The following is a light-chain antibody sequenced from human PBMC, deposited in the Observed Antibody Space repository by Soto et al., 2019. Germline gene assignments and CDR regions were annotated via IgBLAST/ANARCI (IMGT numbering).Light chain of an antibody. J-gene: IGKJ5*01. CDR2: WAS. CDR3: QQYYDVPVN. Sequence: DIVMTQSPDSLTVSLGERATINCKASHPVWRSSNNKNHLAWYQQKPTQSPKMLISWASTRESGVPDRFSGSGSGAEFTLTISSLQAGDAAVYCWQQYYDVPVNFGQGTRLEIK. V-gene: IGKV4-1*01. CDR1: HPVWRSSNNKNH.